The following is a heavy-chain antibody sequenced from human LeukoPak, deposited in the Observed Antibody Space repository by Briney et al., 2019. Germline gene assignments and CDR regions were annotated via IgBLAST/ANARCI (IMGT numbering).Heavy chain of an antibody. CDR3: AKGDTS. Sequence: PGGSLRLSCAASGLNFSNYDMHWVRQAPGKGLEWVAFIRYDGSDKYYADSVKGRFTISRDNSKNTLYLQMNSLRTADTAVYHCAKGDTSWGQGTLVTVSS. J-gene: IGHJ5*02. D-gene: IGHD2-21*02. V-gene: IGHV3-30*02. CDR2: IRYDGSDK. CDR1: GLNFSNYD.